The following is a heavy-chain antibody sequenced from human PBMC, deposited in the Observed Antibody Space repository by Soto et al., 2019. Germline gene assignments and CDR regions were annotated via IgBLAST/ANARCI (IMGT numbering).Heavy chain of an antibody. CDR1: EFTFSSYA. Sequence: PGGSLSLSCAASEFTFSSYAMSWVRQAPGKGLEWVSAISGSGGSTYYADSVKGRFTISRDNSKNTLYLQMNSLRAEDTAVYYCAKDPRIQLWLAYWGQGTLVTVS. CDR2: ISGSGGST. D-gene: IGHD5-18*01. J-gene: IGHJ4*02. CDR3: AKDPRIQLWLAY. V-gene: IGHV3-23*01.